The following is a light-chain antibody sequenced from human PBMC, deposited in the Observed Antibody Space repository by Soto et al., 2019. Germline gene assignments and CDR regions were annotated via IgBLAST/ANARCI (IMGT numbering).Light chain of an antibody. V-gene: IGKV3-20*01. CDR3: QPYSTSQT. J-gene: IGKJ1*01. CDR2: ASS. CDR1: QSVTSY. Sequence: EIVLTQSPGTLSLSPGERATLSCRASQSVTSYLAWYQQKPGQAPRLLIYASSTRATGIPDRFSGGGSGTDFTLTISRLEPEDSAVYYCQPYSTSQTFGQGTMLEI.